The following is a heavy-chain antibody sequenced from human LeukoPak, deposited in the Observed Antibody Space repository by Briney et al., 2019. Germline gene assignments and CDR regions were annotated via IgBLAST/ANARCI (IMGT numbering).Heavy chain of an antibody. V-gene: IGHV4-31*03. CDR2: IYYSGST. J-gene: IGHJ5*02. D-gene: IGHD2-2*01. Sequence: PSETLSLTCTVSGGSISSGGYYWSWIRQHPGKGLEWIGYIYYSGSTYYNPSLKSRVTISVDTSKIQFSLKLSSVTAADTAVYYCARVCDTYIVVVPAATGRVWFDPWGQGTLVTVSS. CDR1: GGSISSGGYY. CDR3: ARVCDTYIVVVPAATGRVWFDP.